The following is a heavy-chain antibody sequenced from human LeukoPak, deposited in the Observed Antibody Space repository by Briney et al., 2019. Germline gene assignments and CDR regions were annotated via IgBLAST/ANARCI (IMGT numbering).Heavy chain of an antibody. J-gene: IGHJ4*02. CDR2: IYYSGST. Sequence: PSETLSLTCTVSGGSISSSSYYWGWIRQPPGKGLEWIGGIYYSGSTYYNPSLKSRATISVATSNTQCSLKLSSVPAADTAVYYCTRHILRPPPQWFGELLWDYFDYWGQGTLVTVSS. V-gene: IGHV4-39*01. CDR3: TRHILRPPPQWFGELLWDYFDY. CDR1: GGSISSSSYY. D-gene: IGHD3-10*01.